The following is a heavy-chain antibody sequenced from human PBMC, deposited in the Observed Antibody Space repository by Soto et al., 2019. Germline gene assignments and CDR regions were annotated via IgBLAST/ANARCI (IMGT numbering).Heavy chain of an antibody. J-gene: IGHJ4*02. Sequence: KVSCKASGGTFSSYAISWVRQAPGQGLEWMGGIIPIFGTANYAQKFQGGVTITADESTSTAYMELSSLRSEDTAVYYCARGGSSWYFEHYSFDYWGQGTLVTVSS. CDR1: GGTFSSYA. D-gene: IGHD6-13*01. V-gene: IGHV1-69*01. CDR3: ARGGSSWYFEHYSFDY. CDR2: IIPIFGTA.